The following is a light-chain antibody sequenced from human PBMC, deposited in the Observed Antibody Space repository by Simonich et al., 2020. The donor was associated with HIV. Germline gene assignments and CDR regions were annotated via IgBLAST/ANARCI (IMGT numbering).Light chain of an antibody. Sequence: IVMTQSPDSLAVSLGERATIKCKSSQSVCYISNNKNYLAWYQQKPGQPPKLLIYWASTRESGVPDPFSGSGSGTDFTLTISSLQAEDVAVYYCQQYYSALSFGGGTRVEIK. CDR2: WAS. CDR3: QQYYSALS. CDR1: QSVCYISNNKNY. J-gene: IGKJ4*01. V-gene: IGKV4-1*01.